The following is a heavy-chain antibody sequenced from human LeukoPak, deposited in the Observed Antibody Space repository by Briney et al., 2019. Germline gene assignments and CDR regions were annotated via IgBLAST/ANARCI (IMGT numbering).Heavy chain of an antibody. Sequence: PGGSLRLSCAASGFTFSSYGMHWVRQAPGKGLEWVTVISYDGSNKYYADSVKGRFTISRDNSKNTLYLQMNSLRAEDTAVYYCAKDRHYYDSSGYFFDYWAREPWSPSPQ. CDR2: ISYDGSNK. CDR3: AKDRHYYDSSGYFFDY. D-gene: IGHD3-22*01. CDR1: GFTFSSYG. V-gene: IGHV3-30*18. J-gene: IGHJ4*02.